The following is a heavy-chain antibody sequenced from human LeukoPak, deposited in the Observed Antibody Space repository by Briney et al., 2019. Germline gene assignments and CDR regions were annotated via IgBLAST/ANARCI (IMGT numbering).Heavy chain of an antibody. D-gene: IGHD6-19*01. J-gene: IGHJ4*02. CDR1: GFTFSSYA. CDR3: VRIAVASTGDY. CDR2: ISSNGGST. V-gene: IGHV3-64*01. Sequence: PGGSLRLSCAASGFTFSSYAMHWVRQAPGKGLEYVSAISSNGGSTYYANSVKGRFTISRDNSKNTLYLQMGSLRAEDMAVYYCVRIAVASTGDYWGQGTLVTVSS.